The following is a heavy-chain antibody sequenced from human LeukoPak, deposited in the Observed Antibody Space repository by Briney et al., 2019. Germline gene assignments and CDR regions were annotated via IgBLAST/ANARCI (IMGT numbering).Heavy chain of an antibody. CDR1: GYTFTSYA. V-gene: IGHV7-4-1*02. Sequence: VASVKVSCKASGYTFTSYAMNWVRQAPGQGLEWMGWINTNTGNPTYAQGFTGRFVFSLDTSVSTAYLQISSLKAEDTAVYYCAVGASHYYDSSGYYYFDYWGQGTLVTVSS. D-gene: IGHD3-22*01. CDR3: AVGASHYYDSSGYYYFDY. J-gene: IGHJ4*02. CDR2: INTNTGNP.